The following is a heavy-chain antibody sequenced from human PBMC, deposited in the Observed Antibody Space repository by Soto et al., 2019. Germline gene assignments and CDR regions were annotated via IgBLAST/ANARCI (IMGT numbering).Heavy chain of an antibody. CDR1: GFPFNNAW. CDR3: TTDSRTTLPEIRFDY. J-gene: IGHJ4*01. CDR2: VKSRADGGSG. V-gene: IGHV3-15*07. D-gene: IGHD1-26*01. Sequence: GGPLRLSCGASGFPFNNAWINWVRQVPGKGLEWVGRVKSRADGGSGDYAAPVKGRFVVSRDDSKDIVYLQMNSLKIEDTGVYYCTTDSRTTLPEIRFDYWGHGTQVTVSS.